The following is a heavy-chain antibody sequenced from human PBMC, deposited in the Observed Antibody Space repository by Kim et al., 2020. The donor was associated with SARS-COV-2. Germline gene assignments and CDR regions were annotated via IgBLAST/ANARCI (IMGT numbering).Heavy chain of an antibody. J-gene: IGHJ3*02. CDR1: GGSISSGGYY. D-gene: IGHD3-22*01. CDR3: ARAEYYDSSGDAFDI. V-gene: IGHV4-31*03. Sequence: SETLSLTCTVSGGSISSGGYYWSWIRQHPGKGLEWIGYIYYSGSTYYNPSLKSRVTISVDTSKNQFSLKLSSVTAADTAVYYCARAEYYDSSGDAFDIWGQGTMVTVSS. CDR2: IYYSGST.